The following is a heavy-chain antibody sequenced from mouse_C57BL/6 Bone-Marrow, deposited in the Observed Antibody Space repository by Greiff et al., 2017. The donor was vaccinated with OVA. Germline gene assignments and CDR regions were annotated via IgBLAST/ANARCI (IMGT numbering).Heavy chain of an antibody. Sequence: VKLQQSGPELVKPGASVNLSFHASGYAFSSSWMNWVKQRPGKGLEWIGRIYPGDGDTNYNGKFKGKATLTADKSSSTAYMQLSSLTSEDSAVYFCVNYDYFDYWGQGTTLTVSS. D-gene: IGHD2-1*01. CDR3: VNYDYFDY. CDR2: IYPGDGDT. J-gene: IGHJ2*01. CDR1: GYAFSSSW. V-gene: IGHV1-82*01.